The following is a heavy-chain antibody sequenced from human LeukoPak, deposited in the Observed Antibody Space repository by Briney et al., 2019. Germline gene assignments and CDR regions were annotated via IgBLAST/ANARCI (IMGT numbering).Heavy chain of an antibody. V-gene: IGHV4-59*08. J-gene: IGHJ4*01. Sequence: SETLSLTCTVSGASINNNFWTWIRQPPGKGLEWIGYIYSSGSANYSPSLKSRVIISRDTSKNQISLDLTSVTAADTALYFCARHRDYYDTWGHGTLVTVSS. CDR1: GASINNNF. CDR2: IYSSGSA. CDR3: ARHRDYYDT. D-gene: IGHD3-22*01.